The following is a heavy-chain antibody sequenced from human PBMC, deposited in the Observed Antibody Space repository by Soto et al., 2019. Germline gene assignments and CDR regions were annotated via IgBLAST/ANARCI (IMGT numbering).Heavy chain of an antibody. CDR3: ARSGYSRNRYYFDY. D-gene: IGHD6-13*01. CDR1: GGSISSYY. Sequence: SETLSLTCTVSGGSISSYYWSWIRQPPGKGLEWIGYTYYSGSTNYNPSLKSRVTISVDTPKNQFSLKLSSVTAADTAVYYCARSGYSRNRYYFDYWGQGTLVTVPQ. V-gene: IGHV4-59*01. J-gene: IGHJ4*02. CDR2: TYYSGST.